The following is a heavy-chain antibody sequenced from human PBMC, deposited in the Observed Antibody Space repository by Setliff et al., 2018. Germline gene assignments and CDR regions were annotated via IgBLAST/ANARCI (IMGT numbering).Heavy chain of an antibody. D-gene: IGHD3-10*01. Sequence: TLSLTCNVSGVSISSYYWSWIRQPPGKGLESIGYIQKSGSTNYNPSLMSRVSISVDTSKNQFSLKLSSVTAADTAVYYCARRWNFGPYGSGIHDGFDMWGQGTMVTVSS. CDR1: GVSISSYY. J-gene: IGHJ3*02. V-gene: IGHV4-59*12. CDR3: ARRWNFGPYGSGIHDGFDM. CDR2: IQKSGST.